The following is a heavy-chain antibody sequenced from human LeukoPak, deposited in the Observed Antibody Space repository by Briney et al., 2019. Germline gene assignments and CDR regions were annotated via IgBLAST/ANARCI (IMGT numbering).Heavy chain of an antibody. V-gene: IGHV1-3*01. Sequence: ASVKVSCKASGYTFTSCAMHWVRQAPGQRLEWMGWINAGNGNTKYSQKFQGRVTITRDTSASTAYMELSSLRSEDTAVYYCAREYSSGWYVPGDYWGQGTLVTVSS. CDR1: GYTFTSCA. CDR3: AREYSSGWYVPGDY. D-gene: IGHD6-19*01. J-gene: IGHJ4*02. CDR2: INAGNGNT.